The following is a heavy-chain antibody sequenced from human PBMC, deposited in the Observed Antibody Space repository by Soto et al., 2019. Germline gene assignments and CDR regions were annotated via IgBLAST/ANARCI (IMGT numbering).Heavy chain of an antibody. J-gene: IGHJ6*02. D-gene: IGHD6-13*01. V-gene: IGHV1-69*06. CDR3: AVTWVDCIAAAPSYYYDGMTV. Sequence: QVQLVQSGAEVTKPGSSVKVSCKASGGTFSSYAISWVRQAPGQGLEWLGGIIHVFGTTNNARKFQGRVTTTADKATSTAYMALTSLTPEHTAVYYGAVTWVDCIAAAPSYYYDGMTVWGQATTVTVSS. CDR1: GGTFSSYA. CDR2: IIHVFGTT.